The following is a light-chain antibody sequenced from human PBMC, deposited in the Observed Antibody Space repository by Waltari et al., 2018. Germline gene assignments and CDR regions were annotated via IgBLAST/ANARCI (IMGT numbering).Light chain of an antibody. V-gene: IGKV1-27*01. CDR1: QGISNY. CDR2: TAS. J-gene: IGKJ3*01. Sequence: DIQMTQSPSSLSASVGDRVTITCRASQGISNYLAWYQQKPGTVPKRLIYTASTLQSGVPSRFSGSGAATDFTLTISSLQPEDVATYYCQKYDSAPFAFGPGTRVDIK. CDR3: QKYDSAPFA.